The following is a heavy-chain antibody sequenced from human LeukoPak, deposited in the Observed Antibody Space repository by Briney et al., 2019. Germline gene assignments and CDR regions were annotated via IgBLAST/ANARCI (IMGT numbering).Heavy chain of an antibody. CDR3: AISLGLSDTYWDF. J-gene: IGHJ4*02. CDR2: IYPGDSDA. Sequence: GASLKISWQASGSTFTTYWIGWVRQLPGKGLEWMGIIYPGDSDARYNPSFQGQVTISVDTSITTAHLQWSSLKASDTAIYYCAISLGLSDTYWDFWGQGTLVTVTS. V-gene: IGHV5-51*01. CDR1: GSTFTTYW. D-gene: IGHD2-8*02.